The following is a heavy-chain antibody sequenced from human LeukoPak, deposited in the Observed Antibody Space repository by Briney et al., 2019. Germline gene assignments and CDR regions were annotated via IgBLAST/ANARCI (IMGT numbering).Heavy chain of an antibody. V-gene: IGHV4-4*07. CDR1: GGSISSYY. Sequence: SETLSLTCTVSGGSISSYYWSWIRQPAGKGLEWIGRIYTSGSTNYNPSLKSRVTMSVDTSKNQSSLKLSSVTAADTAVYYCARDQYYYDSSGYLFDYWGQGTLVTVSS. CDR2: IYTSGST. D-gene: IGHD3-22*01. J-gene: IGHJ4*02. CDR3: ARDQYYYDSSGYLFDY.